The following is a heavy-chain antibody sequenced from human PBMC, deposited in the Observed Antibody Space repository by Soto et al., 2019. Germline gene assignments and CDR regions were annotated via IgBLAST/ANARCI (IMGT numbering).Heavy chain of an antibody. CDR1: GYTFTSYD. CDR3: ARERTGTTSMDV. Sequence: QVKLVQCVAEVKKPGASVMVSCKASGYTFTSYDINWVRQATGQGLEWMGWMNPNSGNTGDAQKFQGRVTMTRNTSISTAYMELSSLRSEDTAVYYCARERTGTTSMDVWGQGTTVTVSS. V-gene: IGHV1-8*01. CDR2: MNPNSGNT. D-gene: IGHD1-1*01. J-gene: IGHJ6*02.